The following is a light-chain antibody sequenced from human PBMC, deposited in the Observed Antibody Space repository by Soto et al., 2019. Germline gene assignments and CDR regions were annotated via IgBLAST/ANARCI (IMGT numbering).Light chain of an antibody. CDR1: SSNNGNNY. J-gene: IGLJ2*01. CDR2: ENN. Sequence: QSAFTQAPSVSAAPGQKVNISCSGSSSNNGNNYVSWYQQLPGTAPKLLIYENNMRPSGIPDRFSGSKSGTSATLGITGLQTGDEADYYCGTWDISLIPGYVVFGGGTKLTVL. CDR3: GTWDISLIPGYVV. V-gene: IGLV1-51*02.